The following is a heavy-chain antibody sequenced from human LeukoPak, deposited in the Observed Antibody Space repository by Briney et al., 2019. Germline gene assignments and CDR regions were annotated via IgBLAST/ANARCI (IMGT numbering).Heavy chain of an antibody. J-gene: IGHJ4*02. V-gene: IGHV3-66*01. CDR3: AIRKSGNAIDY. D-gene: IGHD5-12*01. CDR1: GGSISSSSYY. CDR2: IYSGGST. Sequence: PSETLSLTCTVSGGSISSSSYYWGWIRQAPGKGLEWVAVIYSGGSTNYADSVKGRFTISRDNSKNTLYLLMNSLRAEDTAVYYCAIRKSGNAIDYWGQGTLVTVSS.